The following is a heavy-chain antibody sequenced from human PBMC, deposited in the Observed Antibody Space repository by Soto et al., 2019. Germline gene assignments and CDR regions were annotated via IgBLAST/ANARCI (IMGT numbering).Heavy chain of an antibody. D-gene: IGHD3-10*01. Sequence: SETLSLTCVVSGGTFSGHYWNWIRQPPGKGLEWIGEINYTGNTNYNPSLRSRVSMSVDTPRSQMSLNLNSVTAADTAVYYCVRGRGAMIRGILNWFDPWGQGTLVTVSS. J-gene: IGHJ5*02. CDR2: INYTGNT. CDR3: VRGRGAMIRGILNWFDP. CDR1: GGTFSGHY. V-gene: IGHV4-34*01.